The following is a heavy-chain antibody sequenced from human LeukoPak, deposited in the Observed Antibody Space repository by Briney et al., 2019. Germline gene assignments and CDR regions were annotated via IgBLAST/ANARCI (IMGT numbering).Heavy chain of an antibody. CDR3: ARAYYGSGSYYVDY. D-gene: IGHD3-10*01. CDR2: FSGSGGDT. V-gene: IGHV3-23*01. Sequence: GGSLRLSCAASGFTFSSYAMSWVRQAPGKGLEWVSAFSGSGGDTYYADSVKGRFTISRDNSKNTLYLQMNSLRAEDAAVYYCARAYYGSGSYYVDYWGQGTLVTVSS. J-gene: IGHJ4*02. CDR1: GFTFSSYA.